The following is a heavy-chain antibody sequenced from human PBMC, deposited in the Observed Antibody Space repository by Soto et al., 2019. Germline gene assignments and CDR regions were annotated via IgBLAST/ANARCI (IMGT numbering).Heavy chain of an antibody. D-gene: IGHD4-17*01. J-gene: IGHJ4*03. CDR3: VRWGYGSNSLEF. CDR1: GYIFTGYF. Sequence: ASVKVSCKTSGYIFTGYFIHWVRQTPGQGLQWMGRITPNSGDTKYGQTFQGRVTFTRDTSTSTACMELSGLRSDDTALYYRVRWGYGSNSLEFWGQGTLVTVSS. CDR2: ITPNSGDT. V-gene: IGHV1-2*06.